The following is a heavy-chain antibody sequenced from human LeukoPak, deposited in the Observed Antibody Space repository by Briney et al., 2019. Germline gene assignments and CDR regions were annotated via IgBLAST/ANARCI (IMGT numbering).Heavy chain of an antibody. V-gene: IGHV3-23*01. J-gene: IGHJ4*02. CDR1: GYTLTELS. D-gene: IGHD3-22*01. CDR3: AKDGYDSLGYYSGFDY. Sequence: ASVKVSCKVSGYTLTELSMHWVRQAPGKGLEWVSTITGSGDHTYYGDSVKGRFTISRDNSKDTLYLQMNSLRAEDTAVYYCAKDGYDSLGYYSGFDYWGQGTLVTVSS. CDR2: ITGSGDHT.